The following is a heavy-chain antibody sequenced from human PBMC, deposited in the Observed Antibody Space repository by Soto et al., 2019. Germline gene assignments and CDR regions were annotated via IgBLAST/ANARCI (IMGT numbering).Heavy chain of an antibody. J-gene: IGHJ6*04. CDR2: INPSGGST. CDR3: AREPSWTRTAPVNDYYDMDV. D-gene: IGHD2-8*01. V-gene: IGHV1-46*01. Sequence: ASVKVSCKASGYTFTSYYMHWVRQAPGQGLEWMGIINPSGGSTSYAQKFQGRVTITADESTSTAYMELSSLRSEDTAVYYCAREPSWTRTAPVNDYYDMDVWGKGTTVTVSS. CDR1: GYTFTSYY.